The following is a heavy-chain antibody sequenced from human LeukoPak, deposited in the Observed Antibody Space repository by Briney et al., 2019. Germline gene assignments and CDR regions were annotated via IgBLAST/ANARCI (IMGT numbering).Heavy chain of an antibody. J-gene: IGHJ4*02. CDR2: INWNGGTT. V-gene: IGHV3-20*04. Sequence: PGGSLRLSCAASGFTDYGMSWVRQAPGKGLEWVSGINWNGGTTTYADSVKGRFTISRDNSKNTLYLQMNSLRAEDTAVYYCAALDHGHDYWGQGTLVTVSS. CDR3: AALDHGHDY. CDR1: GFTDYG.